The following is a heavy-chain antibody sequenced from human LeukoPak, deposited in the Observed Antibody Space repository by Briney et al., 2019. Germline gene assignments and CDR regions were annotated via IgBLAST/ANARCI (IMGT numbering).Heavy chain of an antibody. Sequence: PGGSLRLSCAASGFTFSSYAMSWVRQAPGKGLEWIGEINHSGSTNYNPSLKSRVTISVDTSKNQFSLKLSSVTAADTAVYYCASGRDGYNSFDYWGQGTLVTVSS. V-gene: IGHV4-34*01. CDR1: GFTFSSYA. D-gene: IGHD5-24*01. CDR3: ASGRDGYNSFDY. CDR2: INHSGST. J-gene: IGHJ4*02.